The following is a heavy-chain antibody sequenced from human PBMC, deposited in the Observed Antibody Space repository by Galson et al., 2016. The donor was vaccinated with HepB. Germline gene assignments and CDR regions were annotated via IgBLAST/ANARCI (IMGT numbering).Heavy chain of an antibody. D-gene: IGHD2-15*01. CDR3: ARHDDAAAFDY. CDR1: GYSFSTYW. Sequence: QSGAEVKKPGESLKISCKGSGYSFSTYWIGWVRQMPGKGLEWMGIVYPGDSETRYSPSFQGQVTISVDKSTRTAYLQWRSLKASDTGMYYCARHDDAAAFDYWGQGTLVTVSS. J-gene: IGHJ4*02. V-gene: IGHV5-51*01. CDR2: VYPGDSET.